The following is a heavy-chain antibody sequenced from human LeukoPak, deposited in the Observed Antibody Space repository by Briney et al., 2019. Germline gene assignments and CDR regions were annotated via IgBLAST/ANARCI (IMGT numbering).Heavy chain of an antibody. CDR2: ISAYNGNT. CDR3: ARGSPPRRNYDSSGYYSYYFDY. V-gene: IGHV1-18*01. J-gene: IGHJ4*02. CDR1: GYTFTSHG. Sequence: ASVKVSCKRSGYTFTSHGITLVREGPGQGLEWEGWISAYNGNTKYAQKFQGRVTMTTDASTSTVYMELRSLRSDDTAVYYCARGSPPRRNYDSSGYYSYYFDYWGQGTLVTVSS. D-gene: IGHD3-22*01.